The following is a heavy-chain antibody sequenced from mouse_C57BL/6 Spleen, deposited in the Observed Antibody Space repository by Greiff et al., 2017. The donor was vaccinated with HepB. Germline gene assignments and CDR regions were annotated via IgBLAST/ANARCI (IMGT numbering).Heavy chain of an antibody. V-gene: IGHV5-6*01. CDR2: ISSGGSYT. CDR1: GFTFSSYG. J-gene: IGHJ1*03. CDR3: ARRVPGYFDV. D-gene: IGHD2-14*01. Sequence: EVQVVESGGDLVKPGGSLKLSCAASGFTFSSYGMSWVRQTPDKRLEWVATISSGGSYTYYPDSVKGRFTISRDNAKNTLYLQMSSLKSEDTAMYYCARRVPGYFDVWGTGTTVTVSS.